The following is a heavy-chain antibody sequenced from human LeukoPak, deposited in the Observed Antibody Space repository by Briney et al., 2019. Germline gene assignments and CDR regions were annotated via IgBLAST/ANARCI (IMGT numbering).Heavy chain of an antibody. CDR1: GGSISSGGYY. CDR3: ARGRFLEWLPYFDY. J-gene: IGHJ4*02. D-gene: IGHD3-3*01. CDR2: IYYSGST. Sequence: SETLSLTCTVSGGSISSGGYYWSWIRQHPGKGLEWIGYIYYSGSTYYNPSLKSRVTISVDTSKNQFSLKLSSVTAADTAVYYCARGRFLEWLPYFDYWGQGTLVTVSS. V-gene: IGHV4-31*03.